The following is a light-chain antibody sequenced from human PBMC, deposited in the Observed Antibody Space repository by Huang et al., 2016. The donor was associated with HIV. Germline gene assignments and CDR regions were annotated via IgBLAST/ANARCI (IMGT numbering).Light chain of an antibody. CDR1: QTITTY. Sequence: DIQMTQSPSSLSASVGDRVTITCRASQTITTYLNWYQQKPGKAPKLLIYAASSLHSGVPSRFSGSGSGTDCTLTISGLQREDFATYFCQQTYSTPRTFGQGTRVEIK. V-gene: IGKV1-39*01. CDR2: AAS. J-gene: IGKJ1*01. CDR3: QQTYSTPRT.